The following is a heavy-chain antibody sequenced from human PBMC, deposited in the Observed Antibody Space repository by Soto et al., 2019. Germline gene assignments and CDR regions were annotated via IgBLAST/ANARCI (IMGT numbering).Heavy chain of an antibody. D-gene: IGHD3-3*01. Sequence: SETLSLTCNVSGGSISNYYWSWIRQPPGKGLEWIGEINHSGSTNYNPSLKSRVTISVDTSKNQFSLKLSSVTAADTAVYYCARADYDFWSGLRNWFDPWGQGTLVTVSS. CDR3: ARADYDFWSGLRNWFDP. J-gene: IGHJ5*02. V-gene: IGHV4-34*01. CDR2: INHSGST. CDR1: GGSISNYY.